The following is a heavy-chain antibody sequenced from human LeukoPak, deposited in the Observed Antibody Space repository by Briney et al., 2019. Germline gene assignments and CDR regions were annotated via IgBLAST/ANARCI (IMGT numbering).Heavy chain of an antibody. CDR1: GASVTSTGYC. D-gene: IGHD2-2*01. CDR3: AREEYAFNSYMDF. J-gene: IGHJ6*03. Sequence: PSETLSLTCTVSGASVTSTGYCWAWLRQPPGKGLEWIGSIYVNGNTYYNPPLTSRVTLSLDTSKNQFSLKLSSVTAADTAVYYCAREEYAFNSYMDFWGKGTTVTVSS. V-gene: IGHV4-39*07. CDR2: IYVNGNT.